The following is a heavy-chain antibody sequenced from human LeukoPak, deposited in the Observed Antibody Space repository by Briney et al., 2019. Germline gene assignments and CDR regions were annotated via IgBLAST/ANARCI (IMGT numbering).Heavy chain of an antibody. J-gene: IGHJ4*02. V-gene: IGHV3-20*04. CDR1: VFMFDDYD. D-gene: IGHD2-21*01. CDR2: INWNAGST. Sequence: PGGSLRLSCAASVFMFDDYDMSWVRQAPGKGLEWVSGINWNAGSTAYADSVKGRFTISRDNAKNSLYLQMNSLRAEDTALYYCARAFKYSMSGYYFDYWGQGTLVTVSS. CDR3: ARAFKYSMSGYYFDY.